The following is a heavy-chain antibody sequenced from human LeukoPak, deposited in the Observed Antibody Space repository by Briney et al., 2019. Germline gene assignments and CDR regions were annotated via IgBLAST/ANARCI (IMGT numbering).Heavy chain of an antibody. CDR1: SDSISSYY. CDR2: IYYSGST. D-gene: IGHD6-13*01. Sequence: SETLSLTCTVSSDSISSYYWSWIRQPPGKGLEWIGFIYYSGSTNYNPSLRSRVTISVDTSKNQFSLKLSSVTAADTAVYYCARGLLGAAALASDYYYYYGMDVWGQGTTVTVSS. CDR3: ARGLLGAAALASDYYYYYGMDV. J-gene: IGHJ6*02. V-gene: IGHV4-59*12.